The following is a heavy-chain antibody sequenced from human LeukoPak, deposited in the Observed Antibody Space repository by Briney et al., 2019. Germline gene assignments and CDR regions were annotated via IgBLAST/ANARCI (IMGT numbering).Heavy chain of an antibody. CDR3: ARGPWIYIGYPSYYFDY. CDR2: INPNGGST. J-gene: IGHJ4*02. CDR1: GYIFTSHQ. D-gene: IGHD5-12*01. V-gene: IGHV1-46*01. Sequence: ASVEVSCKASGYIFTSHQMHWVRQAPGQGLEWVGIINPNGGSTNFAQKFQGRVTMITDMSTSTVYMELSSLRSEDTAVYYCARGPWIYIGYPSYYFDYWGQGTLVTVSS.